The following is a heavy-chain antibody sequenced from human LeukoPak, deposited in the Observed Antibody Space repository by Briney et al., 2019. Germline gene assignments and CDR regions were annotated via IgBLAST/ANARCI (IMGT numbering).Heavy chain of an antibody. D-gene: IGHD5-12*01. Sequence: GGSLRLSRAASGFTFSSYSMNWVRQAPGKGLEWVSSISSSSSYIYYADSVKGRFTISRDNAKNSLYLQMNSLRAEDTAVYYCARDVARRGYYYYMDVWGKGTTVTVSS. CDR2: ISSSSSYI. CDR1: GFTFSSYS. CDR3: ARDVARRGYYYYMDV. V-gene: IGHV3-21*01. J-gene: IGHJ6*03.